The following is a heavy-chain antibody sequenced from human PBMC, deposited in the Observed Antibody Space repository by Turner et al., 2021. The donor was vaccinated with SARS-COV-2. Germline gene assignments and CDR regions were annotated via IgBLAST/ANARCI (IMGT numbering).Heavy chain of an antibody. V-gene: IGHV4-34*01. CDR2: INHSGST. Sequence: QVQLQQRGAGLLNPSETLSLTCAVYGGSFSGYYWSWIRQPPGKGLEWIGEINHSGSTNYNPPLKRRVTISVDTSKNQFSLKLSSGTAADTAVYYCARGDWGGYVDYWGQGTLVTVSS. J-gene: IGHJ4*02. CDR1: GGSFSGYY. D-gene: IGHD7-27*01. CDR3: ARGDWGGYVDY.